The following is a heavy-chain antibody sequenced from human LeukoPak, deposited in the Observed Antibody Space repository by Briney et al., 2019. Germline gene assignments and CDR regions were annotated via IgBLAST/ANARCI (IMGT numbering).Heavy chain of an antibody. CDR1: GGTFSSYA. D-gene: IGHD2-15*01. CDR3: ARGCSGGSCQGQAGY. CDR2: IIPILCIA. Sequence: SVNVSFKASGGTFSSYAISWVRQAPGQGLEWMGRIIPILCIANYAQKFQGRVTITADKSTSTAYLELSSLRSEDTAVYYCARGCSGGSCQGQAGYWGQGTLVTVSS. V-gene: IGHV1-69*04. J-gene: IGHJ4*02.